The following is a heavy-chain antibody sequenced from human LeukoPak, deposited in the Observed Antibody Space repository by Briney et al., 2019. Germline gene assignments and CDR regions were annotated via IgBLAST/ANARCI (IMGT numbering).Heavy chain of an antibody. CDR2: IYYSGST. V-gene: IGHV4-59*01. D-gene: IGHD3-9*01. CDR1: GGPISSYY. J-gene: IGHJ3*02. Sequence: SETLSLTCTVSGGPISSYYWSWIRQPPGKGLEWIGYIYYSGSTNYNPSLKSRVTISVDTSKNQFSLKLSSVTAADTAVYYCARDRLNYDILTGYYAARAFDIWGQGTMVTVSS. CDR3: ARDRLNYDILTGYYAARAFDI.